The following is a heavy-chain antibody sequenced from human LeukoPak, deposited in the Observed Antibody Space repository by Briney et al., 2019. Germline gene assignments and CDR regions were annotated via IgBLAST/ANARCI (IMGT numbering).Heavy chain of an antibody. J-gene: IGHJ6*03. D-gene: IGHD2-2*01. CDR3: ARLVVPAAMRGYYYYYMDV. CDR2: ISAYNGNT. V-gene: IGHV1-18*01. Sequence: ASVKVSCKASGYTFTSYGISWVRQAPGQGLEWMGWISAYNGNTNYAQKLQGRVTMTTDTSTSTAYMELRSLRSDDTAVYYCARLVVPAAMRGYYYYYMDVWGKGTTVTVSS. CDR1: GYTFTSYG.